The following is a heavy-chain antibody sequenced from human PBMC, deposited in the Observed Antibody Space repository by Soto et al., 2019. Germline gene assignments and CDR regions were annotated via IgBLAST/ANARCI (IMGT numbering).Heavy chain of an antibody. CDR2: IYYSGST. D-gene: IGHD5-12*01. CDR1: GGSISSYY. J-gene: IGHJ5*02. CDR3: AREDSGYDTGAFDP. Sequence: QVQLQESGPGLVKPSETLSLTCTVSGGSISSYYWSWIRQPPGKGLEWIGYIYYSGSTNYNPSLKSRVTLAVDTSKNQFSLKLSSVTAADTAVYYCAREDSGYDTGAFDPWGQGTLVTVSS. V-gene: IGHV4-59*01.